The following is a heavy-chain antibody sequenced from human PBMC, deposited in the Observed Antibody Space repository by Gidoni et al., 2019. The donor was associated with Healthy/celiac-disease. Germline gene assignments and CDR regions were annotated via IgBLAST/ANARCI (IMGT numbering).Heavy chain of an antibody. J-gene: IGHJ6*02. V-gene: IGHV1-2*04. CDR2: INPNSGGT. CDR1: GYTFTGYY. D-gene: IGHD3-3*01. Sequence: QVQLVQSGAEVKKPGASVKVSCKASGYTFTGYYMHWLRQAPGQGLEWMGWINPNSGGTNYAQKFQGWVTMTRDTSISTAYMELSRLRSDDTAVYYCARSKYYDFWSGYYPLHYYYGMDVWGQGTTVTVSS. CDR3: ARSKYYDFWSGYYPLHYYYGMDV.